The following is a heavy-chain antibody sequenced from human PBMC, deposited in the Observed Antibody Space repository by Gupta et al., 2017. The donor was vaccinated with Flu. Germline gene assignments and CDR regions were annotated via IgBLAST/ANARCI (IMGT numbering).Heavy chain of an antibody. CDR3: ARDLDLWSGPDIRALGH. CDR2: IWFDGSNE. CDR1: GFTFSSFG. D-gene: IGHD3-3*01. J-gene: IGHJ4*02. Sequence: QVHLVESGGGVAQPGRSLRLSCTASGFTFSSFGMHWVRQAPGKGLEWGAAIWFDGSNEGTADSVKGRFTISRDNSNNTLYLHMISLRAEDTAVYYCARDLDLWSGPDIRALGHWGQGTLVTVSS. V-gene: IGHV3-33*01.